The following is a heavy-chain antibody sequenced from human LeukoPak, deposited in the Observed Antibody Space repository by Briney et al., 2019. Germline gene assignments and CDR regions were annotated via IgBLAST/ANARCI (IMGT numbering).Heavy chain of an antibody. D-gene: IGHD6-19*01. V-gene: IGHV3-23*01. CDR2: IHADGVGT. CDR1: GFPFNTQD. Sequence: GGSLRLSCAASGFPFNTQDMRWVRQAPGKGLEWVSSIHADGVGTFYADSVRGRFTISGDNSKNTLDLQMNSLRVEDTAVYYCGKGRVSEWGQGTLVTVSS. CDR3: GKGRVSE. J-gene: IGHJ4*02.